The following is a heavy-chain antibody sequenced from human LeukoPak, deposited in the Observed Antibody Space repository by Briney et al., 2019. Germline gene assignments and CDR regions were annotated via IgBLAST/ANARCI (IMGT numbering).Heavy chain of an antibody. CDR3: ARRPPYYYDSSGYFDY. CDR1: GGSISSDTYY. J-gene: IGHJ4*02. CDR2: VYYSGST. Sequence: PSETLSLTCAVSGGSISSDTYYWGWIRQPPGKGLEWIGSVYYSGSTYYNPSLKSRVTISVDTSKNQFSLKLSSVTAADTAVYYCARRPPYYYDSSGYFDYWGQGTLVTVSS. D-gene: IGHD3-22*01. V-gene: IGHV4-39*07.